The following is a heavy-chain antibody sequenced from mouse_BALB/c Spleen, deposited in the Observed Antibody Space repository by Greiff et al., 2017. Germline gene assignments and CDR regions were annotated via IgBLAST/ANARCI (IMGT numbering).Heavy chain of an antibody. V-gene: IGHV2-2*02. Sequence: VQLQESGPGLVQPSQSLSITCTVSGFSLTSYGVHWVRQSPGKGLEWLGVIWSGGSTDYNAAFISSMSTSKDNSKSQVFFKMNSLQANDTAIYYCARNWGHDGSSAGFAYRGQGTLVTVSA. CDR2: IWSGGST. CDR3: ARNWGHDGSSAGFAY. J-gene: IGHJ3*01. D-gene: IGHD1-1*01. CDR1: GFSLTSYG.